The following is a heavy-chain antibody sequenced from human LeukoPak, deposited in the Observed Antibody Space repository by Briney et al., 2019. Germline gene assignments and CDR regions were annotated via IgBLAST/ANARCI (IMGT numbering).Heavy chain of an antibody. CDR1: GYSISSGYY. CDR2: IYHSGST. CDR3: GYYSYMAV. Sequence: SETLSLTCSVSGYSISSGYYWGWIRQPPGKGLEWIGSIYHSGSTYYNPSLKSRVTISVDTSKNQFSLKLSSVTAADTAVYYPGYYSYMAVWGKGTTVTVSS. V-gene: IGHV4-38-2*01. J-gene: IGHJ6*03.